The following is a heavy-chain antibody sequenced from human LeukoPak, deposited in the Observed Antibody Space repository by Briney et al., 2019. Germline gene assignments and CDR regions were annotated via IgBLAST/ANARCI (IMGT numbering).Heavy chain of an antibody. V-gene: IGHV1-69*04. CDR2: IIPILGIA. CDR1: GGTFSSYA. D-gene: IGHD3-10*01. CDR3: AMYYYGSESYSAY. J-gene: IGHJ4*02. Sequence: SVKVSCKASGGTFSSYAISWVRQAPGQGLEWMGRIIPILGIANYAQKFQGRVTITADKSTSTAYMEQSSLRSEDTAVYYCAMYYYGSESYSAYWGQGTLVTVSS.